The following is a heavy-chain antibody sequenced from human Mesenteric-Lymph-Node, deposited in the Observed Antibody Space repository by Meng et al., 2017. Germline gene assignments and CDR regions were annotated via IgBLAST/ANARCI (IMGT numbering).Heavy chain of an antibody. CDR2: IYYSGST. V-gene: IGHV4-31*03. CDR1: GGSISSGGHS. D-gene: IGHD3-22*01. Sequence: QVQLQESGPGLVKPSQTLSLTCTVSGGSISSGGHSWSWIRQHPGKGLEWNAYIYYSGSTYYNPSLKSRVILSVDTSKNQFSLKLSSVTAADTAVYYCARVDSSGYFLDYWGQGTLVTV. CDR3: ARVDSSGYFLDY. J-gene: IGHJ4*01.